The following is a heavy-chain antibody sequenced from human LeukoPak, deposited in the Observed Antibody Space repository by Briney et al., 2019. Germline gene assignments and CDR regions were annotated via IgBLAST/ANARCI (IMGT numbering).Heavy chain of an antibody. CDR3: ARMIPYCSSTRCDAFDM. D-gene: IGHD2-2*01. CDR2: IYTSGST. Sequence: SETLSLTRTVSDGSISRYSWSWIRQPAGKGLEWIGHIYTSGSTSYNPSLKSRVTMSVDTSKNRFSLKLSSVTAADTAVYHCARMIPYCSSTRCDAFDMWGQGTIVTVSS. J-gene: IGHJ3*02. V-gene: IGHV4-4*07. CDR1: DGSISRYS.